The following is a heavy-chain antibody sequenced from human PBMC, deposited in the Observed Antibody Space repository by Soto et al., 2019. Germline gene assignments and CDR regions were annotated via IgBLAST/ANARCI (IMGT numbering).Heavy chain of an antibody. Sequence: QVQLVESGGGVVQPGRSLRLSCAPSGFTFSNYAMHWVRQAPGKGLEWVAVISYDGSNKYYADSVKGRFTISRDNSKNTLYLQMNSLRAEDTAVYYCARDKRDLRFLEWSYYFDYWGQGTQVTVSS. V-gene: IGHV3-30-3*01. CDR2: ISYDGSNK. J-gene: IGHJ4*02. CDR3: ARDKRDLRFLEWSYYFDY. D-gene: IGHD3-3*01. CDR1: GFTFSNYA.